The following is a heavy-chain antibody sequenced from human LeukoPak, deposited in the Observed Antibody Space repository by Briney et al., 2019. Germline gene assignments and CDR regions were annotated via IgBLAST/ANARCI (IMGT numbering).Heavy chain of an antibody. Sequence: PGTSLRLSCAVSGFTFSRYAMHWVRQAPGKGLEWVAVISYDGSKKADSVKGRFTISRDNSKNTLYLQMTSLRAEGTAVYYCARDSSDYWGQGTLVTVSS. V-gene: IGHV3-30-3*01. J-gene: IGHJ4*02. CDR3: ARDSSDY. CDR1: GFTFSRYA. CDR2: ISYDGSKK.